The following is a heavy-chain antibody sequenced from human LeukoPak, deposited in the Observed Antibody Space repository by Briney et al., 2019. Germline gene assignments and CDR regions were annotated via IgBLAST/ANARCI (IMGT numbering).Heavy chain of an antibody. D-gene: IGHD2-15*01. J-gene: IGHJ6*02. V-gene: IGHV3-23*01. CDR1: GFTFSSYA. CDR2: ISGSGGST. CDR3: ARDPLGYCSGGSCYSYYYYGMDV. Sequence: PGGSLRLSCAASGFTFSSYAMSWVRQAPGKGLEWVSAISGSGGSTYYADSVKGRFTISRDNSKNTLYLQMNSLRAEDTAVYYCARDPLGYCSGGSCYSYYYYGMDVWGQGTTVTVSS.